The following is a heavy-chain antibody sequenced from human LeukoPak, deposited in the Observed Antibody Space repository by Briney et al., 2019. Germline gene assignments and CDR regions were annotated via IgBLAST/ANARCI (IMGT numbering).Heavy chain of an antibody. CDR1: GDSVASNSAA. CDR2: TYYRSKWYN. CDR3: ARVRKEQWLVQWYGMDV. J-gene: IGHJ6*02. D-gene: IGHD6-19*01. Sequence: SQTLSLTCVISGDSVASNSAAWNWIRQSPSRGLEWLGRTYYRSKWYNDYAVSVKSRITINPDTSKNQFSLQLNSVTPEDTAVYYCARVRKEQWLVQWYGMDVWGQGTTVTVSS. V-gene: IGHV6-1*01.